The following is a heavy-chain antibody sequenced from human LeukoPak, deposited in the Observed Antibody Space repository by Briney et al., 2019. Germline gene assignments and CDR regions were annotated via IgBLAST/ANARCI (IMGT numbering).Heavy chain of an antibody. CDR2: IFYSGST. CDR1: GDSISTSTYY. V-gene: IGHV4-39*01. D-gene: IGHD7-27*01. CDR3: ARQQSNWASGPGMDV. Sequence: KSSETLSLTCTVSGDSISTSTYYWGWIRQPPGKGLEWIGSIFYSGSTYYNPSLKSRVTISVDTSKNQSSLRLSSVTAADTAVYYCARQQSNWASGPGMDVWGQGTTVTVSS. J-gene: IGHJ6*02.